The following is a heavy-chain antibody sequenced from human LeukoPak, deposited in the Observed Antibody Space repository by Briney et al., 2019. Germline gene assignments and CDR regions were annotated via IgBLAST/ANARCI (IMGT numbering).Heavy chain of an antibody. V-gene: IGHV3-33*06. CDR2: IWYDGSNK. CDR3: AKDDNMGLYDFWSGFTKTYAFDI. CDR1: GFTFSTYV. Sequence: GGSLRLSCEASGFTFSTYVMHWVRPAPGKGLGGVAVIWYDGSNKNYADSVKGRFTISRDNSKNTLYLQMNSLRAEDTAVYYCAKDDNMGLYDFWSGFTKTYAFDIWGQGTMVTVSS. J-gene: IGHJ3*02. D-gene: IGHD3-3*01.